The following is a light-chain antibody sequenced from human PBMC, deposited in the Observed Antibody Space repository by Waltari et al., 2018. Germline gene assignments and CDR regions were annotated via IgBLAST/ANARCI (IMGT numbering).Light chain of an antibody. Sequence: DIVMTQSPDSLAVSLGERATINCKSRQSFLYSSNNKNYLAWYQQKPGQPPKLLIYWASTRESGVPDRFSGSGSGTDFTLTISSLQAEDVAVYYCQQYYSTLRRTFGQGTKVEIK. J-gene: IGKJ1*01. CDR3: QQYYSTLRRT. CDR2: WAS. CDR1: QSFLYSSNNKNY. V-gene: IGKV4-1*01.